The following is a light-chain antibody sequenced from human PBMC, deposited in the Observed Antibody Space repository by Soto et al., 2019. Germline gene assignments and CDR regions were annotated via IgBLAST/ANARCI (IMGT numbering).Light chain of an antibody. V-gene: IGLV1-51*01. J-gene: IGLJ1*01. CDR1: SSNIGNNY. CDR2: DNN. CDR3: GTWDSSLSAS. Sequence: QSVLTQPPSVSAAPGQTVTISCSGSSSNIGNNYVSWYQQLPGTAPKLLIYDNNKRPSGIPDRFSGSKSGTSATLGITGLQTGDEADYYCGTWDSSLSASFGTGTKLTV.